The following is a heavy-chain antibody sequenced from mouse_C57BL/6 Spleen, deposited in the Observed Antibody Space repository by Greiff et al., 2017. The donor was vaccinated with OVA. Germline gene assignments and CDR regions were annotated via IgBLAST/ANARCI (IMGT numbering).Heavy chain of an antibody. CDR1: GYTFTSYW. Sequence: QVQLQQPGAELVKPGASVKLSCKASGYTFTSYWMHWVKQRPGQGLEWIGMIHPNSGSTNYNEKFKSKATLTVDKSSSTAYMQLSSLTSEDSAVYYCAREGGGAFFAYWGQGTLVTVSA. CDR2: IHPNSGST. CDR3: AREGGGAFFAY. J-gene: IGHJ3*01. V-gene: IGHV1-64*01.